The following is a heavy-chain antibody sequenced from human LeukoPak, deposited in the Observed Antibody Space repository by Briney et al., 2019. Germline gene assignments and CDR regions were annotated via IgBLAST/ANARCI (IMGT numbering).Heavy chain of an antibody. CDR1: GYTFTRNA. CDR2: INPDTGNP. J-gene: IGHJ4*02. CDR3: ARTYYDFWSGYHKFDY. V-gene: IGHV7-4-1*02. Sequence: ASVKVSCRASGYTFTRNALNWVRQAPGQGLDWMGWINPDTGNPTYAQGFTGRFVFSLDASVSTAYLRITSLKAEDTAVYYCARTYYDFWSGYHKFDYWGQGTLVTVSS. D-gene: IGHD3-3*01.